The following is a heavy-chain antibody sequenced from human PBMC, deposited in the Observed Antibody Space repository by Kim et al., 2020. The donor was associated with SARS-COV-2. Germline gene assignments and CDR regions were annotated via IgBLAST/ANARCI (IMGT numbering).Heavy chain of an antibody. D-gene: IGHD3-10*01. CDR1: GFTFSNYA. Sequence: GGSLRLSCAASGFTFSNYAMTWVRQVPGKGLEWVSAISGSGGSTYYADSVKGRFTISRDNSKNTLYLQMNSLRAEDTAVYYCAKDEVAMVRGVMPIWGQGTLVTVSS. CDR2: ISGSGGST. CDR3: AKDEVAMVRGVMPI. J-gene: IGHJ4*02. V-gene: IGHV3-23*01.